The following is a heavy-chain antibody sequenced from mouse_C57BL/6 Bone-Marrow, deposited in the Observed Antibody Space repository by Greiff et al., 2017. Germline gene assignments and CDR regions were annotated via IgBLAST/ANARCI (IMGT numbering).Heavy chain of an antibody. D-gene: IGHD2-3*01. V-gene: IGHV15-2*01. J-gene: IGHJ2*01. CDR1: DSEVFPIAY. CDR2: ILPRIGRT. Sequence: VQLQQSGSELRRPGSSVKLSCKDFDSEVFPIAYMSWVRQKPGHGFEWIGGILPRIGRTIYGEKFEDKATLDADTLSNTAYLEINSLTSEDSAIYYCARGRNPDGYLYYFDYWGQGTTLTVSS. CDR3: ARGRNPDGYLYYFDY.